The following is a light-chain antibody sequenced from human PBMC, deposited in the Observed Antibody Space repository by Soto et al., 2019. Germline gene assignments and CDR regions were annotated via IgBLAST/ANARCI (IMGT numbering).Light chain of an antibody. J-gene: IGKJ4*01. Sequence: EIVLTQSPATLSLSPGERATLSCRASQSVSSYLAWYQQKPGQAPRLLIYDASNRATGITARFSGSGSGTVFTLTISSLEPEDFAVYYCQQRYYWPLAFGGGTKVAIK. V-gene: IGKV3-11*01. CDR2: DAS. CDR1: QSVSSY. CDR3: QQRYYWPLA.